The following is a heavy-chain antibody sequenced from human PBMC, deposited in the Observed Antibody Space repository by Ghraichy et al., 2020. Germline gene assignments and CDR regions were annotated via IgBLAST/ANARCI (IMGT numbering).Heavy chain of an antibody. D-gene: IGHD3-22*01. J-gene: IGHJ4*02. CDR3: AKDTYDSSGYYHPGAFDY. CDR1: GFTFSSYA. V-gene: IGHV3-23*01. CDR2: ISGSGGST. Sequence: GGSLRLSCAASGFTFSSYAMSWVRQAPGKGLEWVSAISGSGGSTYYADSVKGRFTISRDNSKNTLYLQMNSLRAEDTAVYYCAKDTYDSSGYYHPGAFDYWGQGTLVTVSS.